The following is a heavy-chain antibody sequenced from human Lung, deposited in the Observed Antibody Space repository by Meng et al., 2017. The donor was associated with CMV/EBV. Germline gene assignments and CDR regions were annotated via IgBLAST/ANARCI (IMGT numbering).Heavy chain of an antibody. CDR2: IIPSLGIT. J-gene: IGHJ4*02. V-gene: IGHV1-69*10. Sequence: SXXVSXKASGDTFDSYAINWVRQAPGQGLEWMGGIIPSLGITNSAQKFRGRVTVTADKSTSTDYMELRSLRSDDTAVYYCARVATVTTPGYVDYWCQGTLVTVSS. D-gene: IGHD4-17*01. CDR3: ARVATVTTPGYVDY. CDR1: GDTFDSYA.